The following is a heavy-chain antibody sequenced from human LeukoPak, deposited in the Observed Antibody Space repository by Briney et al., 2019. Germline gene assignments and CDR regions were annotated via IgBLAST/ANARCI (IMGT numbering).Heavy chain of an antibody. Sequence: TGGSLRLSCAASGFTFSSYSMNWVRQAPGKGLEWVSSISSSSSYIYYADSVKGRFTISGDNAKNSLYLQMNSLRAEDTAVYYCASRQGFDYWGQGTLVTVSS. CDR1: GFTFSSYS. CDR3: ASRQGFDY. J-gene: IGHJ4*02. V-gene: IGHV3-21*01. CDR2: ISSSSSYI.